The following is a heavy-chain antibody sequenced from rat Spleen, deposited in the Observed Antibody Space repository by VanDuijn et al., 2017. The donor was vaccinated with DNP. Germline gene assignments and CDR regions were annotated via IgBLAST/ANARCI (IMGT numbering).Heavy chain of an antibody. V-gene: IGHV5-20*01. CDR2: LSYNGGTP. CDR3: ATSDSYGFAY. CDR1: GFTFSDYY. D-gene: IGHD1-2*01. Sequence: EVKLVESGGGLVQPGRSLKLSCAVSGFTFSDYYMAWVRQAPAKGLEWVATLSYNGGTPYYRDSVKGRFTISRDNAKSTLYLQMDSLRSEDTATYYCATSDSYGFAYWGQGTLVTVSS. J-gene: IGHJ3*01.